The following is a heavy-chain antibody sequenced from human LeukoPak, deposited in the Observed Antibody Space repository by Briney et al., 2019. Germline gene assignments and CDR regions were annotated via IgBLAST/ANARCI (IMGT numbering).Heavy chain of an antibody. CDR2: IDPSDSYT. D-gene: IGHD3-22*01. CDR3: VRTSGYYFLTLDN. CDR1: GYRFTSYW. Sequence: GESLKISCKGSGYRFTSYWITWVRQMPGKGLEWMGRIDPSDSYTNYSPSFQGHVTISVDKSISTAYLQWSSLKASDTAMYYCVRTSGYYFLTLDNWGQGTLVTVSS. V-gene: IGHV5-10-1*01. J-gene: IGHJ4*02.